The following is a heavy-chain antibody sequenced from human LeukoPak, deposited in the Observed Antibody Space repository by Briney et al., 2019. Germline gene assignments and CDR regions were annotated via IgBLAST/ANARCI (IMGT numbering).Heavy chain of an antibody. CDR2: ISGSGSST. CDR3: AKDLGAVAGNFDY. V-gene: IGHV3-23*01. J-gene: IGHJ4*02. CDR1: GFSFSSYG. D-gene: IGHD6-19*01. Sequence: PGGSLRLSCAASGFSFSSYGMSWVRQAPGKGLEWVSGISGSGSSTYYADSVKGRFTISRDNSKNTLYLQMNSLRAEDTAVYYCAKDLGAVAGNFDYWGQGTLVTVSS.